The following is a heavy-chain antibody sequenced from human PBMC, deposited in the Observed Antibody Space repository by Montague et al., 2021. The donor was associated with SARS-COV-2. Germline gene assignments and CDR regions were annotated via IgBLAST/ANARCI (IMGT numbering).Heavy chain of an antibody. D-gene: IGHD2-2*01. V-gene: IGHV6-1*01. CDR3: ARIPVGSKYYFDF. CDR2: TYYRSKWTN. J-gene: IGHJ4*02. CDR1: GDSVSSNSAT. Sequence: CAISGDSVSSNSATWNWIRQSPSRGLEWLGRTYYRSKWTNDYAESVKSRITIDPDTSKHQFSLQLNSVTPEDTAVYYCARIPVGSKYYFDFWGQGTLVTVSS.